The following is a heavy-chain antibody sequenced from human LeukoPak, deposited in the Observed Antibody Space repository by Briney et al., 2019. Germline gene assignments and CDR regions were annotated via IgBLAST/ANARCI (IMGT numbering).Heavy chain of an antibody. CDR3: ARAGGFFSPFGY. CDR1: GGSISGSSYY. J-gene: IGHJ4*02. Sequence: SETLSLTCTVSGGSISGSSYYWGWIRQPPGKGLEWIGSIYYSGSTYYNPSLKSRVTISIDTSKYQFSLKLSSVTAADTAVYYCARAGGFFSPFGYWGQGTLVTVSS. CDR2: IYYSGST. D-gene: IGHD3-16*01. V-gene: IGHV4-39*07.